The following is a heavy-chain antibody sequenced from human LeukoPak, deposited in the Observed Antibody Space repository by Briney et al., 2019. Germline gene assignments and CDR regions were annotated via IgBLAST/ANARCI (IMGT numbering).Heavy chain of an antibody. Sequence: PSETLSLTCAVSGGSISSGGYSWSWIRQPPGKGLEWIGYIYHSGSTYYNPSLKSRVTISVDRSKNQFSLKLSSVTAADTAVYYCASGGYRSSTSCQEAWFDPWGQGTLVTVSS. CDR3: ASGGYRSSTSCQEAWFDP. CDR2: IYHSGST. J-gene: IGHJ5*02. V-gene: IGHV4-30-2*01. D-gene: IGHD2-2*01. CDR1: GGSISSGGYS.